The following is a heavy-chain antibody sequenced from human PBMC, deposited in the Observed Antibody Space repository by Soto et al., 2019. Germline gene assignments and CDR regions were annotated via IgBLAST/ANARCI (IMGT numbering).Heavy chain of an antibody. CDR2: IYDSGNT. CDR1: GRSISDGAYY. J-gene: IGHJ4*02. Sequence: QVQLQESGPGLVKPSQTLSLTCTVSGRSISDGAYYWSWIRQPPGKGLEWIGHIYDSGNTYNNPSRKSRLTISVDTSKIHFSLNLNCVTAADTAVYYCASGLSGDKVDQWGQGTLVTVSS. V-gene: IGHV4-30-4*01. CDR3: ASGLSGDKVDQ. D-gene: IGHD2-21*01.